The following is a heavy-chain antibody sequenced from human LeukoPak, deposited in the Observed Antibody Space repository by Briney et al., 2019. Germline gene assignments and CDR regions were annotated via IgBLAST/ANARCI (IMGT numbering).Heavy chain of an antibody. V-gene: IGHV4-39*07. CDR3: ARDALLYLERSQWLVRGYDY. CDR1: GGSISSSSYY. Sequence: KPSETLSLTCTVSGGSISSSSYYWGWIRQPPGKGLEWIGSIYYSGSTYYNPSLKSRVTISVDTSKNQFSLKLSSVTAADTAVYYCARDALLYLERSQWLVRGYDYWDQGTLVTVSS. J-gene: IGHJ4*02. CDR2: IYYSGST. D-gene: IGHD6-19*01.